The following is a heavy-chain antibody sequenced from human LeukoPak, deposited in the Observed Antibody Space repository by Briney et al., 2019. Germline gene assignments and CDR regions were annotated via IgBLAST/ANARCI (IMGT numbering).Heavy chain of an antibody. J-gene: IGHJ5*02. D-gene: IGHD2-15*01. Sequence: SETLSLTCTVSGGSISSYYWSWIRQPPGKGLEWIGYIYTSGSTNYNPSLKSRVTISVDTSKNQFSLKLSSVTAADTAVYYCAREGDYCSGGSCYWTWFDPWGQGTLVTVSS. CDR2: IYTSGST. CDR3: AREGDYCSGGSCYWTWFDP. V-gene: IGHV4-4*08. CDR1: GGSISSYY.